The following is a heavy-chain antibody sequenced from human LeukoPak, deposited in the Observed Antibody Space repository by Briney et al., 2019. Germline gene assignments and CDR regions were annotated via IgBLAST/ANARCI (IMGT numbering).Heavy chain of an antibody. J-gene: IGHJ6*03. CDR3: ARDREDIVVVPAAMSNYYYYYYMDV. Sequence: GGSLRLSCAASGFTLSTYAMSWVRQTPGKGLEWVAATSSSDAGTYHADSVRGRFTISRDNSKNTLYLQMNSLRAEDTAVYYCARDREDIVVVPAAMSNYYYYYYMDVWGKGTTVTISS. V-gene: IGHV3-23*01. CDR1: GFTLSTYA. CDR2: TSSSDAGT. D-gene: IGHD2-2*01.